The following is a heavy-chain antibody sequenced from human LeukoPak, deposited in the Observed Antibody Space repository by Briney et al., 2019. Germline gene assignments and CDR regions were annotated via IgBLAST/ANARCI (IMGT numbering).Heavy chain of an antibody. CDR2: ISYDGNNV. CDR1: GFTFRNYA. Sequence: GGSLRLSCAASGFTFRNYAMHWVRQAPGKGLEWVAVISYDGNNVFYADSVKGRFTISRDTSKKTLYLQMNSLRPEDTAVYYCAREHNSGWFDYWGQGTLVTVSS. J-gene: IGHJ4*02. D-gene: IGHD6-19*01. CDR3: AREHNSGWFDY. V-gene: IGHV3-30-3*01.